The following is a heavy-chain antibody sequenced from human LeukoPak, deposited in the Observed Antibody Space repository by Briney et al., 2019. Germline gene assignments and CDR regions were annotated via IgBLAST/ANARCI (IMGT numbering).Heavy chain of an antibody. CDR1: GGSISSGGYY. CDR3: ARGEWQDNWFDP. CDR2: IYYSGST. V-gene: IGHV4-31*03. J-gene: IGHJ5*02. Sequence: PSETLSLTCTVSGGSISSGGYYWSWIRQHPGKGLEWIGYIYYSGSTYYNPSLKSRVTISVDTSKNQFSLKLSSVTAADTAVYYCARGEWQDNWFDPWGQGTLVTVSS. D-gene: IGHD3-3*01.